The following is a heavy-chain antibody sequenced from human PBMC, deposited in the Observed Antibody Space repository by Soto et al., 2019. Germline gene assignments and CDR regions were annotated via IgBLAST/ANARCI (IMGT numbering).Heavy chain of an antibody. CDR3: LNIPHY. Sequence: SVKVSCKASGGTFSSYTISWVRQAPGQGLEWMGMIIPTLGIANSAQKFQGRVSITADKSTGTAYMELSSLRSDDTAVYYCLNIPHYWGQGTLVTVSS. CDR2: IIPTLGIA. V-gene: IGHV1-69*02. J-gene: IGHJ4*02. CDR1: GGTFSSYT.